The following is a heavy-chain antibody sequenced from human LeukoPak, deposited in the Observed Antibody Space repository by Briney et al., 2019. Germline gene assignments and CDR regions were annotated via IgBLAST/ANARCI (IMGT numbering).Heavy chain of an antibody. J-gene: IGHJ6*03. CDR3: ARDRGSFVGSSWYSHYMDV. Sequence: SVKVSCKASGGTFSSYAISLVRQAPGQGLEWMGGIIPIFGTANYAQKFQGRVTITADESTSTAYMELSSLRSDDTAVYHCARDRGSFVGSSWYSHYMDVWGKGTTVTVSS. V-gene: IGHV1-69*13. CDR1: GGTFSSYA. CDR2: IIPIFGTA. D-gene: IGHD6-13*01.